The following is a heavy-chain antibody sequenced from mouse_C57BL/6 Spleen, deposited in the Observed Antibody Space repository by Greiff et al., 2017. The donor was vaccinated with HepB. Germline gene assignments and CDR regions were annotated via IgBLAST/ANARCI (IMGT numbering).Heavy chain of an antibody. V-gene: IGHV5-12*01. D-gene: IGHD1-1*01. Sequence: EVQVVESGGGLVQPGGSLKLSCAASGFTFSDYYMYWVRQTPEKRLEWVAYISNGGGSTYYPDTVKGRFTISRDNAKNTLYLQMSRLKSEDTAMYYCARSYYYGFDYWGQGTTLTVSS. CDR2: ISNGGGST. CDR1: GFTFSDYY. J-gene: IGHJ2*01. CDR3: ARSYYYGFDY.